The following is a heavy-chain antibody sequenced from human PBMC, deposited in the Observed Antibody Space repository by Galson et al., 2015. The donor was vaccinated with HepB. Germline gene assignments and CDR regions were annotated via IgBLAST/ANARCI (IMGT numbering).Heavy chain of an antibody. CDR1: EFIFSNYV. V-gene: IGHV3-23*01. CDR2: ISRAGDST. D-gene: IGHD6-19*01. CDR3: AKSPNNNAVGVAF. J-gene: IGHJ4*02. Sequence: SLRLSCAASEFIFSNYVLNWVRQAPGEGLEWVSAISRAGDSTYYADSEKVRFTISSGNSQTMLLLQMNSLRADDTPVYYCAKSPNNNAVGVAFWGQGHQGTAYS.